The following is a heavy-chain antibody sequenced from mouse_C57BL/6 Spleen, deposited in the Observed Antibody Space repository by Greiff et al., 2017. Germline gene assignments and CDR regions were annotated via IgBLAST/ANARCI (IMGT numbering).Heavy chain of an antibody. CDR1: GFNFKNTY. Sequence: EVKLQQSVAALVRPGASVKLSCTASGFNFKNTYMNWVKQRPEKGLEWIGRIDPAHGNTKYAAKFRGKATITADHSSNTAYLQLSSLKSEDPAIYYCARVSDYAPLYFDVWGTGTTVTVSS. D-gene: IGHD2-4*01. V-gene: IGHV14-3*01. CDR3: ARVSDYAPLYFDV. J-gene: IGHJ1*03. CDR2: IDPAHGNT.